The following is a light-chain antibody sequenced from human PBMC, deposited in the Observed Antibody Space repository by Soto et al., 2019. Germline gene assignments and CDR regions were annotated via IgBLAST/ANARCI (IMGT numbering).Light chain of an antibody. J-gene: IGLJ1*01. CDR2: DVS. V-gene: IGLV2-14*01. Sequence: QSALTQPASVSGSPGQSITISCTGTSSDVGGYNYVSWYQQHPGKAPKLMIYDVSNRPSGVSNRFSGSKSGNTASLTISGLQAEGEADYYCSSYTSSSSYNYVFGTGTKVTVL. CDR3: SSYTSSSSYNYV. CDR1: SSDVGGYNY.